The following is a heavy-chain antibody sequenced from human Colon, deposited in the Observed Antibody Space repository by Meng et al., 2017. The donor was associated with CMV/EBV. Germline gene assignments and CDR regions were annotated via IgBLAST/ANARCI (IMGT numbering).Heavy chain of an antibody. CDR1: GFTFSSYS. J-gene: IGHJ2*01. CDR2: INSSSSTI. CDR3: ARASYWYFDL. V-gene: IGHV3-48*04. Sequence: GESLKISCAASGFTFSSYSMNWVRQAPGKGLEWVSYINSSSSTIYYADSVKGRFTISRDNAKNSLYLQMNSLRAEDTAVYYCARASYWYFDLWGRGTLVTVSS.